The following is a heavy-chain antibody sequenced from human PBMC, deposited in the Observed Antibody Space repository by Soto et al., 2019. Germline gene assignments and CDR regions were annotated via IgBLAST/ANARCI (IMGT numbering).Heavy chain of an antibody. CDR2: IYYSGST. V-gene: IGHV4-61*01. J-gene: IGHJ4*02. Sequence: QVQLQESGPGLVKPSETLSLTCTVSGGSVSSGSYYWSWIRQPPGKGLEWIGYIYYSGSTNYNPSLKSRVTRSVDTSQNQFSLKLSSVAAADTAVYYCAKALKDSSSPYFDYWGQGTLVTVSS. CDR1: GGSVSSGSYY. CDR3: AKALKDSSSPYFDY. D-gene: IGHD6-6*01.